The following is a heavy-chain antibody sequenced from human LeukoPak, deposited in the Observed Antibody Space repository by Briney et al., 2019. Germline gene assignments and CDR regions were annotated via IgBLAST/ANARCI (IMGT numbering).Heavy chain of an antibody. J-gene: IGHJ4*02. CDR2: ISYSGSYI. Sequence: PGGSLRLSCAASEFTFSSYTMNWVRQAPGKGLEWVSSISYSGSYIYYADSVKGRFTISRDNAENSLYLQMSSLRAEDTAVYYCARGAYGDGYYFDSWGQGTLVTVSS. CDR1: EFTFSSYT. V-gene: IGHV3-21*01. CDR3: ARGAYGDGYYFDS. D-gene: IGHD4-17*01.